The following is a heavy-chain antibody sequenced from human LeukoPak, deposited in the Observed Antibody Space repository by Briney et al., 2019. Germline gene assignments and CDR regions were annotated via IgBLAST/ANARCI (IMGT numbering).Heavy chain of an antibody. CDR2: ISAHNGNT. CDR3: ARLDTAMATPDY. V-gene: IGHV1-18*04. CDR1: GYTFTSYG. D-gene: IGHD5-18*01. J-gene: IGHJ4*02. Sequence: VASVNVSCEASGYTFTSYGISCVRQAPGPGLEAMGWISAHNGNTNDAQKLQGRVTMTTDTSTSTAYMELRSLRSDDTAVYYCARLDTAMATPDYWGQGTLVTVSS.